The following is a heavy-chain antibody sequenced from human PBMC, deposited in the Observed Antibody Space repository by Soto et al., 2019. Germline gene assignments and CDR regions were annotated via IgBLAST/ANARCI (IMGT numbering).Heavy chain of an antibody. CDR3: ASSYCTGENCERRGAYDV. CDR2: TSSDGSNK. D-gene: IGHD2-8*02. CDR1: GFTFRNYV. Sequence: QVQLVESGGGVVQPGRSLRLSCAASGFTFRNYVMYWVRQAPGKGLEWVAVTSSDGSNKYYSDSVKGRFTISRDNSKNTLYRQMNSLRADDTAVYYCASSYCTGENCERRGAYDVWGQGTMVTVSS. J-gene: IGHJ3*01. V-gene: IGHV3-30-3*01.